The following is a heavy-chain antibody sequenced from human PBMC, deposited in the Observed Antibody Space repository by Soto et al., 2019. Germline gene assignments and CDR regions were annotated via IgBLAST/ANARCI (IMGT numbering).Heavy chain of an antibody. CDR2: INEDGSER. CDR1: GFTFSNYW. Sequence: EVQLVESGGGLVQPGGSLRLSCAASGFTFSNYWMSWVRQTPGKGLEWVANINEDGSERYYVDSVKGRFTISRDNAKNSLYLQMNSLRGEDTAVYYCARVGFLDYWGQGTLVTVSS. CDR3: ARVGFLDY. D-gene: IGHD3-10*01. V-gene: IGHV3-7*05. J-gene: IGHJ4*02.